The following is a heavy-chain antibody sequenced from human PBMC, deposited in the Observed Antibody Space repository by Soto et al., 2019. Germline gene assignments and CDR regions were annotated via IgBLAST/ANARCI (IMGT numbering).Heavy chain of an antibody. CDR2: MHHTQGT. CDR3: ARVPFVGYFDWLDP. J-gene: IGHJ5*02. D-gene: IGHD3-9*01. Sequence: ETLSLTCSVSGASISSYYWTWIRQPPGGGLEWIGYMHHTQGTNDNPSLRGRVHMSIDTSMNQFSLRLTSVTAADTAVYYCARVPFVGYFDWLDPWGHGTLVTVSS. CDR1: GASISSYY. V-gene: IGHV4-59*01.